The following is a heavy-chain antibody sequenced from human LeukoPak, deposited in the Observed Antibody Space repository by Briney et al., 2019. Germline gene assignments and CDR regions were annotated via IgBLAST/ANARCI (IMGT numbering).Heavy chain of an antibody. D-gene: IGHD2-15*01. CDR1: GYTFTSYY. CDR2: INPSGGST. J-gene: IGHJ3*02. V-gene: IGHV1-46*01. Sequence: ASVKVSCKASGYTFTSYYMHWVRHAPGQGLGWVGIINPSGGSTSYAQKFQGRVTMTRDTSTSTVYMELSSLRSEDTAVYYCARVMVVAATDDAFDIWGQGTMVTVSS. CDR3: ARVMVVAATDDAFDI.